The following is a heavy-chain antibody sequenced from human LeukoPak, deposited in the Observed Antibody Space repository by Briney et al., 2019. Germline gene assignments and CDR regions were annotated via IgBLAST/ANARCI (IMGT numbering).Heavy chain of an antibody. J-gene: IGHJ4*02. CDR3: ARDLGVLSDY. V-gene: IGHV3-53*01. Sequence: GGSLRLSCAASGFSFNTYSMTWVRQAPGKGLEWVSVIYSGGSTYYADSVKGRFTISRDNSKNTLYLQMNSLRAEDTAVYYCARDLGVLSDYWGQGTLVTVSS. CDR1: GFSFNTYS. CDR2: IYSGGST. D-gene: IGHD2-8*01.